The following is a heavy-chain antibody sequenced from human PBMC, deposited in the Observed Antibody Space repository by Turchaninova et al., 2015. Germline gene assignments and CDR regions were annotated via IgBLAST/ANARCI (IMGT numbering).Heavy chain of an antibody. V-gene: IGHV4-34*01. Sequence: QEQLQQWGAGLFKPSEPLSLTCAVYGGSFSGSSWSWIRQPPGKGLEWIGEINQIGNTNYNPSRKSRVTISVDTSKNQFSLKLSSVTAADTAVYYCARGGGYRRYFDLWGRGTLVTVSS. CDR1: GGSFSGSS. CDR3: ARGGGYRRYFDL. CDR2: INQIGNT. J-gene: IGHJ2*01. D-gene: IGHD5-18*01.